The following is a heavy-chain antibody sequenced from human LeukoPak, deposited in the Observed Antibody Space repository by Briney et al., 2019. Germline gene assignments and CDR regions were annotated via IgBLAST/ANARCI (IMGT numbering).Heavy chain of an antibody. CDR1: GGSISSYY. V-gene: IGHV4-4*07. CDR2: IYTSGST. CDR3: ASESSGICQAADY. D-gene: IGHD3-10*01. Sequence: SETLSLTCSVSGGSISSYYWNWIRQPAGKGLEWIGRIYTSGSTNYNPSLKSRVTMSLDTSKNQFSLRLTSVTAADTAVYFCASESSGICQAADYWGQGTLVTVSS. J-gene: IGHJ4*02.